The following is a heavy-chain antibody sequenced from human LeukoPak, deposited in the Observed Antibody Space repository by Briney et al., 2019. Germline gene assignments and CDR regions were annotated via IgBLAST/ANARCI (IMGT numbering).Heavy chain of an antibody. CDR3: AREMGYSSSWYPAY. CDR2: IIPIFGTA. Sequence: ASVKVSCKASGGTFSSYAISWVRQAPGQGLEWMGGIIPIFGTANYAQKFQGRVTITADESTSTAYMELSSLRSDDTAVYYCAREMGYSSSWYPAYWGQGTLVTVSS. D-gene: IGHD6-13*01. V-gene: IGHV1-69*01. CDR1: GGTFSSYA. J-gene: IGHJ4*02.